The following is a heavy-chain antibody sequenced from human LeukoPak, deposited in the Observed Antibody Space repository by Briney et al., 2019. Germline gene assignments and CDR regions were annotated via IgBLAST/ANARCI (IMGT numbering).Heavy chain of an antibody. Sequence: SETLSLTCTVSGGSISSGGYYWSWIRQPPGKGLEWIGYIYHSGSTYYNPSLKSRVTISVDRSKNQFSLKLSSVTAADTAVYYCARDCSGGSCYGMDVWGQGTTVTVSS. V-gene: IGHV4-30-2*01. J-gene: IGHJ6*02. D-gene: IGHD2-15*01. CDR3: ARDCSGGSCYGMDV. CDR1: GGSISSGGYY. CDR2: IYHSGST.